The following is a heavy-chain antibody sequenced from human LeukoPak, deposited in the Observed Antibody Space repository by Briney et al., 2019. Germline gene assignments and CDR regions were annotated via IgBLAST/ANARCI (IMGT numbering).Heavy chain of an antibody. V-gene: IGHV5-51*01. CDR3: ARSDPYDYVWGSYRGIDY. Sequence: GESLKISCKGSRYSFTSYWIGWVRQMPGKGLEWMGIIYPGDSDTRYSPSFQGQVTISADKSISTAYLQWSSLKASDTAMYYCARSDPYDYVWGSYRGIDYWGQGTLVTVSS. CDR1: RYSFTSYW. J-gene: IGHJ4*02. CDR2: IYPGDSDT. D-gene: IGHD3-16*02.